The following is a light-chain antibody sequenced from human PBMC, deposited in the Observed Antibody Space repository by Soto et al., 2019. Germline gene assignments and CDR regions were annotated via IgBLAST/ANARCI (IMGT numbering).Light chain of an antibody. CDR3: QSYDSSLSGSV. V-gene: IGLV1-40*01. J-gene: IGLJ1*01. CDR1: SSNIGAGYD. Sequence: QSVLTQPPSVSRAPGQRVTISCTGSSSNIGAGYDVHWYQQLPGTAPKLLIYGNSNRPSGVPDRFSGSKSGTSASLAITGLQAEDEADYYCQSYDSSLSGSVLGTGTKLTVL. CDR2: GNS.